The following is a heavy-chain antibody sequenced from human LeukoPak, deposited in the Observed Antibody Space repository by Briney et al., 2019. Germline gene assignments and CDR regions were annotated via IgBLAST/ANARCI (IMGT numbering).Heavy chain of an antibody. Sequence: GGSLSLSCVVSGFTFSDHFLDWVRQALGKGLEWVGRSRNRAKSYTTEYAASVKGRFTISRDDSKNSLYLQMNSLKTEDTAVYYCVRVGSVAGSDYLDYWGQGTLVTVSS. CDR3: VRVGSVAGSDYLDY. CDR1: GFTFSDHF. J-gene: IGHJ4*02. V-gene: IGHV3-72*01. CDR2: SRNRAKSYTT. D-gene: IGHD6-19*01.